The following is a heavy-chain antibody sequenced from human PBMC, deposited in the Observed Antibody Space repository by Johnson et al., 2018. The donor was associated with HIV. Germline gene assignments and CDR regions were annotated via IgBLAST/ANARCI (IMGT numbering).Heavy chain of an antibody. CDR2: LKDAGSEK. CDR3: ARNEYSNYGGRDAFDI. J-gene: IGHJ3*02. Sequence: VQLVESGGGLVQPGGSLRLSCAASGFTFSTYWMSWVRQAPGKGLEWVANLKDAGSEKYYVDSLKGRLTISRDNAKNSLYLQMNSLRAEDTALYYCARNEYSNYGGRDAFDIWGQGTMVTVPS. V-gene: IGHV3-7*03. D-gene: IGHD4-11*01. CDR1: GFTFSTYW.